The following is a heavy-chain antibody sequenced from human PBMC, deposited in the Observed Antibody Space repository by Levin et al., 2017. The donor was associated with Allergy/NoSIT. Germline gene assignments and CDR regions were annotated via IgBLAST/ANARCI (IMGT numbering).Heavy chain of an antibody. D-gene: IGHD6-19*01. CDR2: IDWDDDK. Sequence: QTLSLTCTFSGFSLSTSGMCVSWIRQPPGKALEWLARIDWDDDKYYSTSLKTRLTISKDTSKNQVVLTMTNMDPVDTATYYCARISIRSSGWSRGLDVWGKGTTVTVSS. J-gene: IGHJ6*04. V-gene: IGHV2-70*11. CDR1: GFSLSTSGMC. CDR3: ARISIRSSGWSRGLDV.